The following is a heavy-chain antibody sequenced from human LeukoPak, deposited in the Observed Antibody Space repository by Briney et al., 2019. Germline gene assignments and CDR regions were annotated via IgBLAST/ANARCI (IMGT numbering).Heavy chain of an antibody. Sequence: SETLSLTCTVSGGSISVNTYYCAWIRQPPGRGLEWIGSVYYSGRTDYNPSLKSRVTISVDTSENQLSLSLNSVTAADTAVYYCARHGPVVTATDAFDIWGQGTMVTVSS. CDR3: ARHGPVVTATDAFDI. CDR1: GGSISVNTYY. J-gene: IGHJ3*02. D-gene: IGHD2-21*02. CDR2: VYYSGRT. V-gene: IGHV4-39*01.